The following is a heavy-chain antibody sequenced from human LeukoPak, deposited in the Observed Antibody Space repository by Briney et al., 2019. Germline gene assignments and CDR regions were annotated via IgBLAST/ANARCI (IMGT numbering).Heavy chain of an antibody. J-gene: IGHJ4*02. Sequence: SETLSLTCAVYGGSFSGYYWSWIRQPPGKGLEWIGEINHSGSTNYNPSLKSRVTISVDTSKNQFSLKLSSVTAADTAVYYCATEARVHSGYDLSGENDYWGQGTLVTVSS. D-gene: IGHD5-12*01. CDR3: ATEARVHSGYDLSGENDY. CDR2: INHSGST. V-gene: IGHV4-34*01. CDR1: GGSFSGYY.